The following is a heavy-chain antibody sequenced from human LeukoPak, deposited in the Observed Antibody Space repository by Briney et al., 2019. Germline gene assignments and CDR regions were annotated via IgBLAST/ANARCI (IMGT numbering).Heavy chain of an antibody. J-gene: IGHJ5*02. Sequence: ASGKVCCKASGYTFTGYYMPWVRQAPGQGLEWMGWINPNSGGTNYAQKFQGRVTMTRDTSISTAYMQLSRLRSDDTAVYYCARGPPYYYDSRQDCFDPWGQGTLVTVSS. D-gene: IGHD3-22*01. CDR2: INPNSGGT. CDR1: GYTFTGYY. V-gene: IGHV1-2*02. CDR3: ARGPPYYYDSRQDCFDP.